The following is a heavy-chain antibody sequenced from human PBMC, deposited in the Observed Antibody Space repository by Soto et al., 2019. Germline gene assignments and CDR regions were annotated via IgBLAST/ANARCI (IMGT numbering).Heavy chain of an antibody. V-gene: IGHV1-69*13. D-gene: IGHD1-1*01. J-gene: IGHJ6*02. CDR2: IIPLFGTT. Sequence: SVKVSCKASGGTFSSYAIDWVRQAPGQGLEWMGGIIPLFGTTNYAQKLQGRVKLTADESTRTAYMELSTLTSEDTAVYYCARGSVTGSEYNYYYYGMDVWGQGTTVTVSS. CDR3: ARGSVTGSEYNYYYYGMDV. CDR1: GGTFSSYA.